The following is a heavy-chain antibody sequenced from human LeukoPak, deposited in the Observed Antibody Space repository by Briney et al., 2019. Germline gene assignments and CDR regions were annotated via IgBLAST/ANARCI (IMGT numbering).Heavy chain of an antibody. Sequence: SETLSLTCTVSGGSISSYYWSWMRQPPGKGLEWIGFIYSSGSTTYNPSLESRLTISIDTSKNHFSLKLSSVTAADTAVYYCAKRAVTTAGDLWFDPWGQGTLVTVSS. CDR2: IYSSGST. CDR1: GGSISSYY. V-gene: IGHV4-59*08. CDR3: AKRAVTTAGDLWFDP. J-gene: IGHJ5*02. D-gene: IGHD2-21*01.